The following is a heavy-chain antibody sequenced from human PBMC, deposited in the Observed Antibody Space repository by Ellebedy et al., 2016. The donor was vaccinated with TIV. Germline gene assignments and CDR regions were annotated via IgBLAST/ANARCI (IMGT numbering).Heavy chain of an antibody. J-gene: IGHJ2*01. CDR1: GFTFSSYA. Sequence: GESLKISXAASGFTFSSYAMSWVRQASGKGLEWVSAISGSGGSTYYADSVKGRFTISRDNSKNTLYLQMNSLRAEDTAVYYCATLRGYDILTGYLPRYFDLWGRGTLVTVSS. D-gene: IGHD3-9*01. CDR2: ISGSGGST. V-gene: IGHV3-23*01. CDR3: ATLRGYDILTGYLPRYFDL.